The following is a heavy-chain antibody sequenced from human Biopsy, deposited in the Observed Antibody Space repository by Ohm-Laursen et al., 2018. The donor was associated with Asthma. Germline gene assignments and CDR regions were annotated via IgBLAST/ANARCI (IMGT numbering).Heavy chain of an antibody. Sequence: GASVKVSCKSLGGTFNTYVIGWVRQAPGQGLEWMGGINSFFGTTTYPQKFQYRVTITADDSTSTVYMELSSLRSEDPAVYYCARKAGSCISRTCYSLDFWGQGTLVTVSS. CDR3: ARKAGSCISRTCYSLDF. D-gene: IGHD2-2*01. CDR2: INSFFGTT. CDR1: GGTFNTYV. J-gene: IGHJ4*02. V-gene: IGHV1-69*13.